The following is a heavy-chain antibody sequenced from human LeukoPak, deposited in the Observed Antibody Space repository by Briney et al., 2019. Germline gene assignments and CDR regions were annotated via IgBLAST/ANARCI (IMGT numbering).Heavy chain of an antibody. CDR2: IKQDGSEK. D-gene: IGHD1-26*01. CDR1: GFTFSTYW. J-gene: IGHJ3*02. V-gene: IGHV3-7*02. Sequence: GGSLRLSCAASGFTFSTYWMSWVRQAPGKGLEWVANIKQDGSEKYYVDSVKGRFTISRDNAKNTLYLQMNSLRVEDTAVYFCARGGSPPEALGDAFDIWGQGTMVTVSS. CDR3: ARGGSPPEALGDAFDI.